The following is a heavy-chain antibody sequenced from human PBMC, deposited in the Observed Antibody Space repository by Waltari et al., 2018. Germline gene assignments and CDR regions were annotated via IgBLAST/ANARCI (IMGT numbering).Heavy chain of an antibody. CDR2: IIPILGIA. D-gene: IGHD2-15*01. J-gene: IGHJ4*02. Sequence: QAPGQGLEWMGRIIPILGIANYAQKFQGRVTITADKSTSTAYMELSSLRSEDTAVYYCATYCSGGSCSPYYFDYWGQGTLVTVSS. CDR3: ATYCSGGSCSPYYFDY. V-gene: IGHV1-69*02.